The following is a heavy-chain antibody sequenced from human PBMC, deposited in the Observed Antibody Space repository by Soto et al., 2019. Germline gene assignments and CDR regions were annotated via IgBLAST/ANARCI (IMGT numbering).Heavy chain of an antibody. V-gene: IGHV1-69*02. CDR3: ARGGAVAGDPNLQRYYYGMDV. CDR2: ITPVLGIA. CDR1: GRTFSSYS. J-gene: IGHJ6*02. Sequence: QVQLVQSGAEVKKPGSSVKVSCEASGRTFSSYSIIWVRQAPGQGLEWMGRITPVLGIANYAQKVQGRVTITADKSTSTAYMDLSSLTFEDTAVYYCARGGAVAGDPNLQRYYYGMDVWGQGTTVTVSS. D-gene: IGHD6-19*01.